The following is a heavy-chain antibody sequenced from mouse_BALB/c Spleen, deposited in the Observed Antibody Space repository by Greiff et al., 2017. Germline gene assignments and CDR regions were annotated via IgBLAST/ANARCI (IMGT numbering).Heavy chain of an antibody. CDR1: GFTFSSFG. V-gene: IGHV5-17*02. J-gene: IGHJ3*01. CDR3: ARDDYGFAY. CDR2: ISSGSSTN. D-gene: IGHD1-1*01. Sequence: EVKVVESGGGLVQPGGSRKLSCAASGFTFSSFGMHWVRQAPEKGLEWVAYISSGSSTNYYADTVKGRFTISRDNPKNTLFLQMTSLRYEDTAMYYCARDDYGFAYWGQGTLVTVSA.